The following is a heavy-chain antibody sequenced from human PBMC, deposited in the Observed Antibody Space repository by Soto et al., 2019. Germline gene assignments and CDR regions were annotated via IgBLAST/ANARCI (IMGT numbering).Heavy chain of an antibody. CDR3: ARRTYCGGDCYSAFDI. V-gene: IGHV5-51*01. Sequence: PGESLKISCHTSGYTFTRSWIGWVRQVPGKGLEWVAIIYPGDSDTRYSPSFQGQVTISADKSISTAYLQWSSLKASDTAMYYCARRTYCGGDCYSAFDIWGQGTVVTVSS. J-gene: IGHJ3*02. D-gene: IGHD2-21*02. CDR2: IYPGDSDT. CDR1: GYTFTRSW.